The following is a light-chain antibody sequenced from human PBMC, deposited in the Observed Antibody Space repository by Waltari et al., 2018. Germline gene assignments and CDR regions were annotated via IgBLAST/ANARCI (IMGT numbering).Light chain of an antibody. CDR1: GSNIGSSA. J-gene: IGLJ2*01. V-gene: IGLV1-44*01. Sequence: QSVLTQPPSTSGTPGQRITISCSGSGSNIGSSAVNWYQQLPGTAPKLLIYGNNQRPSGVPGRFSGSKSGTSASLAISGLQSGDEADYYCATWDDSLRGRIFGGGTKLTVL. CDR2: GNN. CDR3: ATWDDSLRGRI.